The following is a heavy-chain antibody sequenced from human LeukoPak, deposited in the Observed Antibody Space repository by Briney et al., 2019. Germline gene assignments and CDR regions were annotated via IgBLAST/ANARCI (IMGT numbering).Heavy chain of an antibody. D-gene: IGHD3-3*01. CDR2: ISAYNGNT. J-gene: IGHJ4*02. CDR1: GYTFTSYG. V-gene: IGHV1-18*01. CDR3: ARAGREDYYDFWSGYLYYFDY. Sequence: ASVKVSCKASGYTFTSYGISWVRQAPGQGLEWMGWISAYNGNTNYAQKLQGRVTMTTDTSTSTAYMELRSLRSDDTAVYYCARAGREDYYDFWSGYLYYFDYWGQGTLVTVSS.